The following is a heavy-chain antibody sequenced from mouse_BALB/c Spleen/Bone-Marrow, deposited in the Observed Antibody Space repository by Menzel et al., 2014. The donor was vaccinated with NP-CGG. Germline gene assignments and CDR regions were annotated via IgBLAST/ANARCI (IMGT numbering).Heavy chain of an antibody. CDR2: ISSGSSTI. CDR3: ARMYFDY. V-gene: IGHV5-17*02. Sequence: EVKVEESGGGLVQPGGSRKLSCAASGFTFSSFGMHWVRQAPEKGLEWVAYISSGSSTIYYADTVKGRFPISRDNPKNTLFLQMTSLRSEDTAMYYCARMYFDYWGQGTTLTVSS. J-gene: IGHJ2*01. CDR1: GFTFSSFG.